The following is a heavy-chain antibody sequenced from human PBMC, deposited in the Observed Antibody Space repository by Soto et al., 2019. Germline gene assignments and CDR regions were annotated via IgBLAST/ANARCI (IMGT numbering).Heavy chain of an antibody. CDR3: ARAFHCSSTSCYTLDWFDP. J-gene: IGHJ5*02. Sequence: PSETLSLTCTVSGGSISSGGYYWSWIRQHPGKGLEWIGYIYYSGSTYYNPSLKSRVTISVDTSKNQFSLKLSSVTAADTAVYYCARAFHCSSTSCYTLDWFDPWGQGTLVTVS. D-gene: IGHD2-2*02. V-gene: IGHV4-31*03. CDR2: IYYSGST. CDR1: GGSISSGGYY.